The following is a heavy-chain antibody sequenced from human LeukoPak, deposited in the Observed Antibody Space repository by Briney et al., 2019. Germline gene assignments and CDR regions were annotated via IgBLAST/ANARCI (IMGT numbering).Heavy chain of an antibody. D-gene: IGHD3-22*01. CDR1: GGSISSNSYY. Sequence: SETLSLTCAVSGGSISSNSYYWGWIRQPPGKGLEWIGSIYYSGSTYCNPSLKSRVTISVDTSKNQFSLRLSSVTAADTAVYCCARVESYYDSSDYFKYNWFDPWGQGTLVTVSS. J-gene: IGHJ5*02. CDR2: IYYSGST. V-gene: IGHV4-39*07. CDR3: ARVESYYDSSDYFKYNWFDP.